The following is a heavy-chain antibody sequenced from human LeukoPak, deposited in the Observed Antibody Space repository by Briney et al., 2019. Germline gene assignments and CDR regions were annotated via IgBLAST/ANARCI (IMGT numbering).Heavy chain of an antibody. D-gene: IGHD3-22*01. J-gene: IGHJ4*02. CDR3: AREKYYYDSSGLPFDY. V-gene: IGHV7-4-1*02. CDR1: GYTFISYA. Sequence: ASVKVSCKASGYTFISYAMNWVRQAPGQGLEWMGWINTNTGDPTYAQGFTGRFVFSLDTSVSTAYLQISSLKAEDTAVYYCAREKYYYDSSGLPFDYWGQGTLVTVSS. CDR2: INTNTGDP.